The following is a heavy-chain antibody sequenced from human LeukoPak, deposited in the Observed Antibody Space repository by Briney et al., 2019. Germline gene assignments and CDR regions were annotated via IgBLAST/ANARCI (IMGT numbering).Heavy chain of an antibody. CDR1: GYTFTSYD. CDR2: INPNSGGT. D-gene: IGHD3-22*01. J-gene: IGHJ4*02. Sequence: ASVKVSCKASGYTFTSYDINWVRQAPGQGLEWMGWINPNSGGTNYAQKFQGRVTMTRDTSISTAYMELSRLRSDDTAVYYCARAPSSGSSLDYWGQGTLVTVSS. CDR3: ARAPSSGSSLDY. V-gene: IGHV1-2*02.